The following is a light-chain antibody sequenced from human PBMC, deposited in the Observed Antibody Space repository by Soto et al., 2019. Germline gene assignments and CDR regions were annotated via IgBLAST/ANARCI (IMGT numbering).Light chain of an antibody. Sequence: QSVLTQPASVSGSPGQSITISCTGASSDVGAYNYVSWYQQHPDKAPKLMIYDVANRPSGVSDRFSGSKSGNSASLTISGRRAEDESDYFCGSYSTSYTPWVFGGGTKLTVL. CDR1: SSDVGAYNY. V-gene: IGLV2-14*03. CDR2: DVA. J-gene: IGLJ3*02. CDR3: GSYSTSYTPWV.